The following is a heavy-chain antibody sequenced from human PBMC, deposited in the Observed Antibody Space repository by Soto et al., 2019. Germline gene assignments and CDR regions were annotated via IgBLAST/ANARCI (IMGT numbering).Heavy chain of an antibody. Sequence: QGQLVQSGAEVKKPGASLKVSCKASGYTFPSYDINWVRKATGQGLEWMGWMNPNSGHTGFAQRCNGRVTMTMDTSISTAYMELSSLRSEDTAVYYCARSTRRPLWYFDLWGRGTLVTVSS. CDR2: MNPNSGHT. D-gene: IGHD2-2*01. J-gene: IGHJ2*01. V-gene: IGHV1-8*01. CDR3: ARSTRRPLWYFDL. CDR1: GYTFPSYD.